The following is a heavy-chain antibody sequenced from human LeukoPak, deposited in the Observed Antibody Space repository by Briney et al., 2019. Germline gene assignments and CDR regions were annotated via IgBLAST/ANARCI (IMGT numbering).Heavy chain of an antibody. V-gene: IGHV3-48*03. J-gene: IGHJ4*02. Sequence: PGGSLRLSCAASGFTFSSYEMNWVRQAPGKGLEWVSYISSSGSAIYYADSVKGRFTISRDNAKNSLYLQMNSLRAEDTAVYYCAKDGIGSSGGWYSNYWGQGTLVTVSS. CDR1: GFTFSSYE. CDR2: ISSSGSAI. D-gene: IGHD6-19*01. CDR3: AKDGIGSSGGWYSNY.